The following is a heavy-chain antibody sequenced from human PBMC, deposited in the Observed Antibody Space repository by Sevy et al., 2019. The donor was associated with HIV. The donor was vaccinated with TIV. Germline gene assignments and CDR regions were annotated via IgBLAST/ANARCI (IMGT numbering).Heavy chain of an antibody. V-gene: IGHV4-34*01. D-gene: IGHD6-19*01. Sequence: SENLSLTCAVYGGSFSGYYWSWIRQPPGKGLEWIGEINHSGSTNYNPSLKSRVTISVDTSKNQFSLKLSSVTAAGTAVYYCSRVEWLANWFDPWGQGTLVTVSS. CDR2: INHSGST. CDR1: GGSFSGYY. J-gene: IGHJ5*02. CDR3: SRVEWLANWFDP.